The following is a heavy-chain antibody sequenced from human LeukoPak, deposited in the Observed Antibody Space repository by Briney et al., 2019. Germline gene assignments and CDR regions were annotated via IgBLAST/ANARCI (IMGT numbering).Heavy chain of an antibody. V-gene: IGHV3-30*18. Sequence: TGGSLRLSCAASGFTFSRYGMHWVRQAPGKGLEWVAVISYDGNSKYYADSVKGRFTISRDNSKNTLYLQMNSLRAEDTAVYYCAKGRGWEASYYYYYMDVWGKETTVTISS. CDR1: GFTFSRYG. J-gene: IGHJ6*03. CDR3: AKGRGWEASYYYYYMDV. D-gene: IGHD1-26*01. CDR2: ISYDGNSK.